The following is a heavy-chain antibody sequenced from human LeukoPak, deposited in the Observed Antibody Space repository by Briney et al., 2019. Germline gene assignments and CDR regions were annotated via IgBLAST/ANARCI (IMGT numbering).Heavy chain of an antibody. J-gene: IGHJ4*02. CDR1: GYTFTSYG. V-gene: IGHV1-18*04. Sequence: ASVKVSCKASGYTFTSYGICWVRQAPGQGLEWMGWISAYNGNTNYAQKLQGRVTMTTDTSTSTAYMELTSLRSDDTDVYYCARDCTRGTSCYSTRLDYWGQGPLVTVSS. D-gene: IGHD2-2*01. CDR3: ARDCTRGTSCYSTRLDY. CDR2: ISAYNGNT.